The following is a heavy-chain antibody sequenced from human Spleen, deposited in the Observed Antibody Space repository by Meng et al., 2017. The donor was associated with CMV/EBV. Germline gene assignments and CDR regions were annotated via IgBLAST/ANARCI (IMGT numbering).Heavy chain of an antibody. V-gene: IGHV1-2*02. J-gene: IGHJ4*02. D-gene: IGHD7-27*01. CDR3: ARDNNWGPDY. Sequence: ASVKVSCKASDYTFTDYYIHWVRQAPGQGLEWMGWIIPNSGGTNYAQKFQGRVTLTRDTSINTGYMELTRLTSDDTAVYYCARDNNWGPDYWGQGTLVTVSS. CDR2: IIPNSGGT. CDR1: DYTFTDYY.